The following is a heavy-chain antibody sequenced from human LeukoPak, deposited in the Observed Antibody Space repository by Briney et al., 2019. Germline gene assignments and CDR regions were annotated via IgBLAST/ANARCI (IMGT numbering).Heavy chain of an antibody. D-gene: IGHD6-13*01. CDR3: ARLNLGEQLVRYWFDP. J-gene: IGHJ5*02. CDR1: GGTFSSYA. Sequence: ASVKVSCKASGGTFSSYAISWVRQAPGQGLEWMGGIIPIFGTANYAQKFQGRVTITADESTSTAYKELSSLRSEDTAVYYCARLNLGEQLVRYWFDPWGQGTLVTVSS. CDR2: IIPIFGTA. V-gene: IGHV1-69*13.